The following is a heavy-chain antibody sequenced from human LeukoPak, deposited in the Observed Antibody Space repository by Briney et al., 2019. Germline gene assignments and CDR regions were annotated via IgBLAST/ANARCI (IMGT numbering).Heavy chain of an antibody. CDR3: ARVVNDGSGSYGAFDI. D-gene: IGHD3-10*01. CDR1: GGSISSYY. CDR2: ISTSGST. J-gene: IGHJ3*02. Sequence: SETLSLICTVSGGSISSYYWSWIPPPAGKGLERIGRISTSGSTNYTPSLKSRVTMSVDTSKNQFSPKLSSVTAADTAVYYCARVVNDGSGSYGAFDIWGQGTMVTVSS. V-gene: IGHV4-4*07.